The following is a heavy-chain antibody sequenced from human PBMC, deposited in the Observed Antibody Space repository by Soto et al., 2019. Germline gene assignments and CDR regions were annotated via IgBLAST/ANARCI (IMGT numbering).Heavy chain of an antibody. D-gene: IGHD4-17*01. V-gene: IGHV5-10-1*01. CDR3: ARHHDYGAFDY. Sequence: PVESVRIWCKASAYSFTSSWITWVPQMPGKGLEWMGRIDPSDSYTNYSPSFQGHVTISADKSISTAYLQWSSLKASDTAMYYCARHHDYGAFDYWGQGTMFTVS. J-gene: IGHJ4*02. CDR1: AYSFTSSW. CDR2: IDPSDSYT.